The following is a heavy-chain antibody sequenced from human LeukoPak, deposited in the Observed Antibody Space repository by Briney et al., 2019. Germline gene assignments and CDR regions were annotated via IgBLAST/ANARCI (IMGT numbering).Heavy chain of an antibody. CDR3: AKQSAGVTTGYFDY. D-gene: IGHD1-26*01. CDR1: GSTFSAYA. CDR2: ISDSAGST. V-gene: IGHV3-23*01. J-gene: IGHJ4*02. Sequence: GGSLRLSCAASGSTFSAYAMSWVRQAPGKGLEWVSSISDSAGSTYYAASVTGRFTISRDSSRTTLYLQVNSLRAEDTAVYYCAKQSAGVTTGYFDYWGQGTLVTVSS.